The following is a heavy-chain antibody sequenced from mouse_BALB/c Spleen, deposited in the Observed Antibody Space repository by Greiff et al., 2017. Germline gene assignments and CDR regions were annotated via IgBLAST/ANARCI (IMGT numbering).Heavy chain of an antibody. CDR1: GYTFTSYW. CDR2: IYPGDGDT. D-gene: IGHD1-1*01. J-gene: IGHJ1*01. CDR3: ARDGSSLYWYFDV. V-gene: IGHV1-87*01. Sequence: QVQLQQSGAELARPGASVKLSCKASGYTFTSYWMQWVKQRPGQGLEWIGAIYPGDGDTRYTQKFKGKATLTADKSSSTAYMQLSSLASEDSAVYYCARDGSSLYWYFDVWGAGTTVTVSS.